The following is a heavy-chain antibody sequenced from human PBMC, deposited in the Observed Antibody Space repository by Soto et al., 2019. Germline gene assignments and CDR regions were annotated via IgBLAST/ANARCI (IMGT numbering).Heavy chain of an antibody. Sequence: ASVKVSCKASGYTFTSYAMHWVRQAPGQRLEWMGWINAGNGNTKYSQKFQGRVTITRDTSASTAYMELSSLRSEDTAVYHCARDGDTIFGVDTACGQRTLVTVPS. J-gene: IGHJ5*02. CDR3: ARDGDTIFGVDTA. D-gene: IGHD3-3*01. CDR2: INAGNGNT. V-gene: IGHV1-3*01. CDR1: GYTFTSYA.